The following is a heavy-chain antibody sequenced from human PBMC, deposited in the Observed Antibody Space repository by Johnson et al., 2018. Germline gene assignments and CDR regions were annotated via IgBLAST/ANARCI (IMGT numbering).Heavy chain of an antibody. J-gene: IGHJ6*03. CDR3: AKDPTTVTTCCHYYYRDV. V-gene: IGHV3-23*04. D-gene: IGHD4-17*01. Sequence: VQLVQSGGGLVRPGGSLRLSCAASGFTFSSYAMSWVRQAPGKGLEWVSAISGSGGSTYSADSVKGRFTISRDNSKTTLYLQMNSLRAEDTAVDYCAKDPTTVTTCCHYYYRDVWGKGTTVTVSS. CDR2: ISGSGGST. CDR1: GFTFSSYA.